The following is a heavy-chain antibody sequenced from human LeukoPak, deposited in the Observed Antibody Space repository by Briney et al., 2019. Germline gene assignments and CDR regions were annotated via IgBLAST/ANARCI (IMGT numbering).Heavy chain of an antibody. D-gene: IGHD3-10*01. CDR2: IFSNGGT. J-gene: IGHJ4*02. CDR3: TREGPYSRGNYFDY. CDR1: GDSISTGIYY. V-gene: IGHV4-31*03. Sequence: SGTLSLTCTVSGDSISTGIYYWSWIRHRPGKGLEWIGYIFSNGGTDYTPSLKSRLTVSVDTSKNQVSLRLSSVTAADTAVYYCTREGPYSRGNYFDYWGQGLLVTVSS.